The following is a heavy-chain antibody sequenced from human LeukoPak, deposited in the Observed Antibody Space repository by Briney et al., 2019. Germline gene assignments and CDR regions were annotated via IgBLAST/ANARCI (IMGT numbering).Heavy chain of an antibody. CDR1: GYTFTSYD. CDR2: MNPNSGNT. CDR3: ARGGIAATGLDY. V-gene: IGHV1-8*01. J-gene: IGHJ4*02. D-gene: IGHD6-13*01. Sequence: ASVKVSCKASGYTFTSYDIYWVRQATGQGLEWMGWMNPNSGNTRYAQKLQGRVTMTCNTSISAAYMELSSLRREDTAVYFCARGGIAATGLDYWGQGTLVTVSS.